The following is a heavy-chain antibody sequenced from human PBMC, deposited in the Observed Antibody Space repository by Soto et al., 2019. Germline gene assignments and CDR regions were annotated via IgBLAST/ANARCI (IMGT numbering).Heavy chain of an antibody. J-gene: IGHJ6*02. CDR2: ISYDGSNK. CDR1: GFTFSSYA. Sequence: PGGSLRLSCAASGFTFSSYAMHWVRQAPGKGLEWVAVISYDGSNKYYADSVKGRFTISRDNSKNTLYLQMNSLRAEDTAVYYCARFRFAGRSGHSDYYYGMDVWGQGTTVTVSS. D-gene: IGHD3-3*01. V-gene: IGHV3-30-3*01. CDR3: ARFRFAGRSGHSDYYYGMDV.